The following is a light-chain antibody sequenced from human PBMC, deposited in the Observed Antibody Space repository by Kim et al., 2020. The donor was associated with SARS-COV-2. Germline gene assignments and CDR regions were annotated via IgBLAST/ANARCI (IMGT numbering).Light chain of an antibody. J-gene: IGKJ4*01. CDR1: QSVSSSY. Sequence: SPEDRATLSCRASQSVSSSYLAWYQQKPGQAPRLLIYGASSRATGIPDRFSGSGSGTDFTLTISRLEPEDFAVYYCQQYGSSPLTFGGGTKVEIK. V-gene: IGKV3-20*01. CDR2: GAS. CDR3: QQYGSSPLT.